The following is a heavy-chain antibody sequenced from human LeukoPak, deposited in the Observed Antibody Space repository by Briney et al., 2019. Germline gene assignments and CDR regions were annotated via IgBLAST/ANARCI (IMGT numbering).Heavy chain of an antibody. D-gene: IGHD5-18*01. CDR1: GFTFSSYA. V-gene: IGHV3-30*04. Sequence: GGSLRLSCAASGFTFSSYAMHWVRQAPGKGLEWMGVISYDGSKKYHADSLKGRFTISRDNSKNTLYLEMNSLRPEDTAVYYCASGGTYGYSGLDYWGQGTLVTVSS. CDR3: ASGGTYGYSGLDY. CDR2: ISYDGSKK. J-gene: IGHJ4*02.